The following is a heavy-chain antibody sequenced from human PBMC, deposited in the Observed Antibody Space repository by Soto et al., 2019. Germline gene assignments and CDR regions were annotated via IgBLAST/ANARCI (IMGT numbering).Heavy chain of an antibody. V-gene: IGHV3-30*18. CDR1: GFIFSTYG. J-gene: IGHJ3*02. CDR2: ISYDGSNQ. D-gene: IGHD2-8*02. CDR3: AKSWSGSHGAFDM. Sequence: GGSLRLSCASSGFIFSTYGMHWVRQAPGKGLEWVAVISYDGSNQYYEDSVKGRFTISRDNSKNTLYLQMNSLRVEDTAVYYCAKSWSGSHGAFDMWGQGTMVTVSS.